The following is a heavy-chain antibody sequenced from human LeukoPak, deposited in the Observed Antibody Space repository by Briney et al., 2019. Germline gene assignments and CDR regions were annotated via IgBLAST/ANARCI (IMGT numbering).Heavy chain of an antibody. Sequence: ASVKVSCKASGYTFTSYDINWVRQATGQGLEWMGWMNPNSGNTGYAQKFQGRVTMTRNTSISTAYMELSSLRSEDTGVYYCARVRWENGFYLDYWGEGTLVTVSS. CDR3: ARVRWENGFYLDY. CDR1: GYTFTSYD. D-gene: IGHD4-23*01. J-gene: IGHJ4*02. CDR2: MNPNSGNT. V-gene: IGHV1-8*01.